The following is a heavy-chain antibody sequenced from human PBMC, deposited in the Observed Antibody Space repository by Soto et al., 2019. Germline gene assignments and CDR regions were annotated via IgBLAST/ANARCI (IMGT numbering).Heavy chain of an antibody. CDR1: GGDFNYYA. D-gene: IGHD2-8*02. J-gene: IGHJ6*02. Sequence: QVQLVQSGAEVKKPGSSVKISCEASGGDFNYYAISWVRQAPGQRHEWVGGIIPIFRTATYAQKFEGRVTITADESTSISYMELRSLRPEDTAVYYCARDSLVPSNADFYYDMDVWGQGTTVTVSS. CDR2: IIPIFRTA. CDR3: ARDSLVPSNADFYYDMDV. V-gene: IGHV1-69*01.